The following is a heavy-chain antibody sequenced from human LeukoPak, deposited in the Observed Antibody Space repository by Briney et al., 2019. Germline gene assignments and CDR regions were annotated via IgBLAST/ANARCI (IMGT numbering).Heavy chain of an antibody. CDR2: IYYSGST. V-gene: IGHV4-59*01. D-gene: IGHD5-18*01. CDR3: ARDPRIQLWSRGAFDI. CDR1: GGSISSYY. J-gene: IGHJ3*02. Sequence: SETLSLTCTVSGGSISSYYWSWIRRPPGKGLEWSGYIYYSGSTNYNPSLKSRVTISVDTSKNQFSLKLSSVTAADTAVYYCARDPRIQLWSRGAFDIWGQGTMVTVSS.